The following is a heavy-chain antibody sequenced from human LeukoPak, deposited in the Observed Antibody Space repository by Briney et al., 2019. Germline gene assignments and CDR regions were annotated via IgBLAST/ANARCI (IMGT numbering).Heavy chain of an antibody. J-gene: IGHJ4*02. CDR3: ARGYCSSTSCYTSFDY. V-gene: IGHV4-39*07. CDR1: GGSISSSSYY. D-gene: IGHD2-2*02. Sequence: PSETLSLTCTVSGGSISSSSYYWGWIRQPPGKGLEWIGSIDYRGSTYYNPSLKSRVTISVDTSKNQFSLKLSSVTAADTAVYYCARGYCSSTSCYTSFDYWGQGTLVTVSS. CDR2: IDYRGST.